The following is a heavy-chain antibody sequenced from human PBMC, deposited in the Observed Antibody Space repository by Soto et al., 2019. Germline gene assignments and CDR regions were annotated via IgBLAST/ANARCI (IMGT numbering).Heavy chain of an antibody. CDR3: ARWLRYCSGGSCYSGAFDY. D-gene: IGHD2-15*01. Sequence: QVQLVQSGAEVKKPGASVKVSCKASSYTFTSYGISWVRQAPGQGLEWMGWISAYNGNTNYAQKLQGRVTMTTDTSTSTAYMELRSLRSDDTAVYYCARWLRYCSGGSCYSGAFDYWGQGTLVTVSS. J-gene: IGHJ4*02. V-gene: IGHV1-18*01. CDR2: ISAYNGNT. CDR1: SYTFTSYG.